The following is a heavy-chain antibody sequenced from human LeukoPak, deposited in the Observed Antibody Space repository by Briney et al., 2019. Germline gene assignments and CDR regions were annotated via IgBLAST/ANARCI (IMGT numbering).Heavy chain of an antibody. CDR2: ISGSGGST. Sequence: HSGGSLRLSCAGSGVNFSSFALTEVRQAPGKGLEWVSAISGSGGSTYYADSVKGRFTISRDNSKNTLYLQMNSLRAEDTAVYYCAKQSLSGSYWDYVDYWGQGTLVTVSS. CDR3: AKQSLSGSYWDYVDY. D-gene: IGHD1-26*01. J-gene: IGHJ4*02. CDR1: GVNFSSFA. V-gene: IGHV3-23*01.